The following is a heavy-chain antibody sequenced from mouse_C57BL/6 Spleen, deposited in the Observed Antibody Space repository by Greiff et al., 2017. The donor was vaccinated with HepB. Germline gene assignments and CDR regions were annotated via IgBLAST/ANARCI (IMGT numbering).Heavy chain of an antibody. Sequence: EVQLQESGGGLVKPGGSLKLSCAASGFTFSDYGMHWVRQAPEKGLEWVAYISSGSSTIYYADTVKGRFTISRDNAKNTLFLQMTSLRSEDTAMYYCARGDYDYLFAYWGQGTLVTVSA. CDR1: GFTFSDYG. D-gene: IGHD2-4*01. J-gene: IGHJ3*01. CDR3: ARGDYDYLFAY. V-gene: IGHV5-17*01. CDR2: ISSGSSTI.